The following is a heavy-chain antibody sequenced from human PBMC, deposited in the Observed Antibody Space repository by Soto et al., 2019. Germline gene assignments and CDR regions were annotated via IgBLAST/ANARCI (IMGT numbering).Heavy chain of an antibody. CDR3: ARGQLVWYGDLTPYHRDMDV. J-gene: IGHJ6*02. CDR1: GGSFDAFY. Sequence: PSETLSLTCAFYGGSFDAFYWSWVRQSPGKGLEWVGEISHDGGTNYSPSLASRVSISVDTSKNQFSLHLRSVTAADTGLYYCARGQLVWYGDLTPYHRDMDVWGQGTTVTVSS. D-gene: IGHD3-10*01. CDR2: ISHDGGT. V-gene: IGHV4-34*01.